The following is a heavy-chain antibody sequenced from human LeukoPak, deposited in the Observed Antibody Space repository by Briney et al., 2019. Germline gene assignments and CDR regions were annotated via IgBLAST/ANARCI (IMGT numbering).Heavy chain of an antibody. Sequence: GRSLRLSCAASGFTFSSYGMHWVRQAPGKGLEWVAVISYDGSNKYYADSVKGRFTISRDNSKNTLYLQMNSLRAEDTAVYYCAKDLTGGIGYWGQGTLVTVSS. V-gene: IGHV3-30*18. J-gene: IGHJ4*02. D-gene: IGHD1-1*01. CDR2: ISYDGSNK. CDR1: GFTFSSYG. CDR3: AKDLTGGIGY.